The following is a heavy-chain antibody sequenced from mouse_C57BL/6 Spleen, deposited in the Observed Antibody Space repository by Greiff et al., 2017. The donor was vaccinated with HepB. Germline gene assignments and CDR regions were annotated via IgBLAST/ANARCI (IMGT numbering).Heavy chain of an antibody. CDR2: IYPGDGDT. Sequence: VHLVESGPELVKPGASVKISCKASGYAFSSSWMNWVKQRPGKGLEWIGRIYPGDGDTNYNGKFKGKATLTADKSSSTAYMQLSSLTSEDSAVYFCAKRPSYGNYGYFDVWGTGTTVTVSS. CDR1: GYAFSSSW. CDR3: AKRPSYGNYGYFDV. D-gene: IGHD2-10*01. V-gene: IGHV1-82*01. J-gene: IGHJ1*03.